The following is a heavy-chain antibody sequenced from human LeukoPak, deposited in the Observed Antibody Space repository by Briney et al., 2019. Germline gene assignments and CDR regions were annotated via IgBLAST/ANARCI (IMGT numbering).Heavy chain of an antibody. CDR1: GFTFSSYA. D-gene: IGHD2-2*01. CDR3: AKADIVVVPAANFGY. CDR2: ISGSGGST. V-gene: IGHV3-23*01. J-gene: IGHJ4*02. Sequence: PGGSLRLSCAASGFTFSSYAMSWVRQAPGRGLEWVSAISGSGGSTYYADSVKGRFTISRDNFKNTLYLQMNSLRAEDTAVYYCAKADIVVVPAANFGYWGQGTLVNVSS.